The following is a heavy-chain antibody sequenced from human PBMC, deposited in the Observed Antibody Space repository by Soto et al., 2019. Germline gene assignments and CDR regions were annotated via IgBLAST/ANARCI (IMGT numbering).Heavy chain of an antibody. D-gene: IGHD3-22*01. CDR3: ARDNYGSSGYYYGAFHI. V-gene: IGHV4-31*03. J-gene: IGHJ3*02. CDR1: GGSISSGGHY. Sequence: LSLTCTVSGGSISSGGHYWSWVRQHPGKGLEWIGCIFYSGSTYYNPSLKSRVTISVDTSKNQFSLKLTSVTAADTAVYFCARDNYGSSGYYYGAFHIWGQGTMVTVSS. CDR2: IFYSGST.